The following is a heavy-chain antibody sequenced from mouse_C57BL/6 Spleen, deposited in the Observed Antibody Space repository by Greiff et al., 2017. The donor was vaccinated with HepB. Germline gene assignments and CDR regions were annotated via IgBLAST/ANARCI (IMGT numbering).Heavy chain of an antibody. CDR1: GYAFSSSW. CDR2: IYPGDGDT. CDR3: AHYYGYDEGYFDV. D-gene: IGHD2-2*01. J-gene: IGHJ1*03. V-gene: IGHV1-82*01. Sequence: QVQLQQPGAELVKPGASVKISCKASGYAFSSSWMNWVKQRPGKGLEWIGRIYPGDGDTNYNGKFKGKATLTADKSSSTAYMQLSSLTSEDSAVYFCAHYYGYDEGYFDVWGTGTTVTVSS.